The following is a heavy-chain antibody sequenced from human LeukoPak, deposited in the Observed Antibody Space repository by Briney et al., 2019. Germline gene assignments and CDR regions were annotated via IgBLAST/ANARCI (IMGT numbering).Heavy chain of an antibody. V-gene: IGHV3-30-3*01. CDR2: TSYDGSTK. Sequence: GGSLRLSCAASRFTFSRNAMHWVRQAPGKGLEWVAVTSYDGSTKYYADSVKGRFTISRGNSENTLYLQMNSLRAEDTAVYYCARDQGAFDIWGQGTMVTVSS. J-gene: IGHJ3*02. CDR3: ARDQGAFDI. CDR1: RFTFSRNA.